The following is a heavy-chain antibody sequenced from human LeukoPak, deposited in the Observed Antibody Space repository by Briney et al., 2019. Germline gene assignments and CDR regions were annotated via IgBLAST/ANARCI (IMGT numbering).Heavy chain of an antibody. Sequence: GGSLRLSCAASRFTFSRYGMHWVRQAPGKGLEWVAFIRYDGSNKHYADSVKGRFTISRDNSKNTLYLQMNSLRAEDTAVYYCAKDSAPYYYGSGKEYYSYYMDVWGKGTTVTVSS. D-gene: IGHD3-10*01. V-gene: IGHV3-30*02. CDR1: RFTFSRYG. CDR2: IRYDGSNK. CDR3: AKDSAPYYYGSGKEYYSYYMDV. J-gene: IGHJ6*03.